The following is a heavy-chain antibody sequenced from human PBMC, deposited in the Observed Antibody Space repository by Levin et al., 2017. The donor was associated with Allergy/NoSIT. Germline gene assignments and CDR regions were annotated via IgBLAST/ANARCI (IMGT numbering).Heavy chain of an antibody. Sequence: GGSLRLSCAASGFTFSSYGMHWVRQAPGKGLEWVAVIWYDGSNKYYADSVKGRFTISRDNSKNTLYLQMNSLRAEDTAVYYCARDGKPYYDFWSGYYRLVDYWGQGTLVIVSS. CDR3: ARDGKPYYDFWSGYYRLVDY. D-gene: IGHD3-3*01. CDR1: GFTFSSYG. V-gene: IGHV3-33*01. CDR2: IWYDGSNK. J-gene: IGHJ4*02.